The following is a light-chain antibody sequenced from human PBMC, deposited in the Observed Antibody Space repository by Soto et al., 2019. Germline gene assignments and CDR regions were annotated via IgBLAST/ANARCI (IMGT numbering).Light chain of an antibody. CDR3: QQYNSSPLT. Sequence: DIPMTQSPSTLSASVGNRVTITCRANQSISTWLAWYQQKPGKAPKLLISEGSSLQSGVPSRFSGSGSGAEFTLTISSLQPDDLATYYCQQYNSSPLTFGGGTKVEIK. CDR2: EGS. CDR1: QSISTW. V-gene: IGKV1-5*01. J-gene: IGKJ4*01.